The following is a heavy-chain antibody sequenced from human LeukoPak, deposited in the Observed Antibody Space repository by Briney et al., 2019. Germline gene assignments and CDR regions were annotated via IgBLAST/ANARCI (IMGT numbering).Heavy chain of an antibody. CDR1: GGSISSYY. CDR3: ARGGGLRFLEWLLPPFDY. D-gene: IGHD3-3*01. CDR2: IYYSGTT. V-gene: IGHV4-59*12. Sequence: SETLSLTCTVSGGSISSYYWSWIRQPPGKGLEWIGYIYYSGTTNYNPSLKSRVTISVDTSKNQFSLKLSSVTAADTAVYYCARGGGLRFLEWLLPPFDYWGQGTLVTVSS. J-gene: IGHJ4*02.